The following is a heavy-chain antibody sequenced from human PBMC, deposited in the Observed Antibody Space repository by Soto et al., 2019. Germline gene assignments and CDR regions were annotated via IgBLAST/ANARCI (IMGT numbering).Heavy chain of an antibody. CDR2: IYPGDSDT. CDR3: ARLNFMRDETFYYYSGMDV. D-gene: IGHD3-16*01. J-gene: IGHJ6*02. Sequence: PGESLKISCQGSGYIFTTYWIGWVRQMPGKGLEWMGIIYPGDSDTRYSPSFQGQVTISADKSISTAYLQWSSLKASDTAMYYCARLNFMRDETFYYYSGMDVWGQGTTVTVSS. CDR1: GYIFTTYW. V-gene: IGHV5-51*01.